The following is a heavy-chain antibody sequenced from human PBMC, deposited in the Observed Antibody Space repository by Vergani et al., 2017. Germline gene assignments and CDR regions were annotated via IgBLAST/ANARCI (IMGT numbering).Heavy chain of an antibody. D-gene: IGHD6-6*01. Sequence: QVQLQQWGAGLLKPSETLSLTCAVYGGSFSGYYWSWIRQPPGKGLEWIGEINHSGSTNYNPSLKSRVTISVDTSKNQFSLKLSSVTAADTAVYYCARGLRYSSSSKVAFDIGGQGTMVTVSS. CDR1: GGSFSGYY. J-gene: IGHJ3*02. CDR3: ARGLRYSSSSKVAFDI. V-gene: IGHV4-34*01. CDR2: INHSGST.